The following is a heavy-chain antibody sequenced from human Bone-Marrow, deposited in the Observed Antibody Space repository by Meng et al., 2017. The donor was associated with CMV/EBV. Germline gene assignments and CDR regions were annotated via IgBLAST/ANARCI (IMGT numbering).Heavy chain of an antibody. CDR1: GFTFSSYA. CDR2: ISYDGSKK. J-gene: IGHJ4*02. V-gene: IGHV3-30*04. D-gene: IGHD3-16*01. Sequence: GESLKISCAASGFTFSSYAMHWVRQAPGKGLEWVAIISYDGSKKYYVDSVKGRFTISRDNSKNTLYLQMNNLRTEDTAVYYCASGGGGSDYWGQGTLVTVSS. CDR3: ASGGGGSDY.